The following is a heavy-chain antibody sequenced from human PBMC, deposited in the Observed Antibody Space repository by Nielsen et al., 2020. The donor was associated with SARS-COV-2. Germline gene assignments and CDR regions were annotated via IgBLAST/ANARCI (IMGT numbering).Heavy chain of an antibody. V-gene: IGHV1-18*01. CDR2: ISAYNGNT. J-gene: IGHJ3*02. D-gene: IGHD2-2*01. CDR1: RCTFSSYA. CDR3: ARARVPAGNAFDI. Sequence: ASVPVSCQASRCTFSSYAISWVRQAPGQGLEGMGWISAYNGNTNYAQKLQGRVTMTTDTSTSTAYMELRSLRSDDTAVYYCARARVPAGNAFDIWGQGTMVTVSS.